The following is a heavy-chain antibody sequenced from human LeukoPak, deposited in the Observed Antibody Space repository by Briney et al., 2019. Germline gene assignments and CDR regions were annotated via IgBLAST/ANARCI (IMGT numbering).Heavy chain of an antibody. CDR2: INSDGSST. CDR1: GFTFSSYW. Sequence: GGSLRLSCAASGFTFSSYWMHWVRQAPGKELVWVSRINSDGSSTSYADSVKGRFTISRDNAKNTLYLQMNSLRAEDTAVYYCARDTYYYDSSGYFVEDSFDYWGQGTLVTVSS. D-gene: IGHD3-22*01. CDR3: ARDTYYYDSSGYFVEDSFDY. J-gene: IGHJ4*02. V-gene: IGHV3-74*01.